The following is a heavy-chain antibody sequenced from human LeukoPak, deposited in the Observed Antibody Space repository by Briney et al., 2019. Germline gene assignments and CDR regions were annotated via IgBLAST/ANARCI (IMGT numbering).Heavy chain of an antibody. Sequence: ASVKVSCKASGYTFTSYYMHWVRQAPGQGLEWMGWINPNSGGTNYAQKFQGRVTMTRDTSISTAYMELSSLRSEDTAVYYCARGGDSSSWYGYWGQGTLVTVSS. J-gene: IGHJ4*02. D-gene: IGHD6-13*01. CDR1: GYTFTSYY. CDR2: INPNSGGT. CDR3: ARGGDSSSWYGY. V-gene: IGHV1-2*02.